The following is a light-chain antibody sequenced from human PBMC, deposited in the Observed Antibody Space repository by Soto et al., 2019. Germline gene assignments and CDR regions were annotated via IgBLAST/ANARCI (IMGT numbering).Light chain of an antibody. Sequence: SYELTQPPSVSVAPGKTARITCGGKNIGSKSVHWYQQKPGQAPVLVIYYDSDRPSGIPERFSGSNSGNTATLTISRVEAGDEADYYCQVWDSSSDHPLFGGGTKFTVL. CDR1: NIGSKS. CDR2: YDS. CDR3: QVWDSSSDHPL. J-gene: IGLJ2*01. V-gene: IGLV3-21*04.